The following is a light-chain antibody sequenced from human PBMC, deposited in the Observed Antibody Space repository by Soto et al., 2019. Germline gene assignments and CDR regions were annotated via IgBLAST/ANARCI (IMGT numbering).Light chain of an antibody. CDR1: QSVSSNY. Sequence: EIVLTQSPGTLSLSPGERATLSCRATQSVSSNYLAWYQQKSGQAPRLLIYGASSRATGIPDRFSGSGSGTEFTLTISSLQSEDFAVCYCQQYGSSPITFGQGTRLEIK. V-gene: IGKV3-20*01. CDR2: GAS. J-gene: IGKJ5*01. CDR3: QQYGSSPIT.